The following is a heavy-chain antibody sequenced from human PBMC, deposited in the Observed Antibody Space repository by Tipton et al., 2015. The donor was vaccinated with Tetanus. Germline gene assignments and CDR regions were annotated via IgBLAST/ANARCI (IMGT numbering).Heavy chain of an antibody. Sequence: QLVQSGAEVKKPGASVKVSCKASGYTFTGYYMHWVRQAPGQGLEWMGWINPNSGGTNYAQKFQGRVTMTRDTSISTAYMELSRLRSDDTAVYYCARDPIIFGGGNWLDPWGQGTLVTVSS. J-gene: IGHJ5*02. V-gene: IGHV1-2*02. CDR3: ARDPIIFGGGNWLDP. CDR1: GYTFTGYY. CDR2: INPNSGGT. D-gene: IGHD3-3*01.